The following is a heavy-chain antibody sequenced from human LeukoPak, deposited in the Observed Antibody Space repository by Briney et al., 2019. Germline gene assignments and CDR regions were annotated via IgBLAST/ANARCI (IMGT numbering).Heavy chain of an antibody. D-gene: IGHD6-19*01. V-gene: IGHV1-69*01. Sequence: SVKVSCKASGGTFSSYAISWVRQAPGQGLEWMGGIIPIFGTANYAQKFQGRGTITADESTSTAYMELSSLRSEDTAVYYCARGIAVAYPFQHWGQGTLVTVSS. CDR2: IIPIFGTA. J-gene: IGHJ1*01. CDR1: GGTFSSYA. CDR3: ARGIAVAYPFQH.